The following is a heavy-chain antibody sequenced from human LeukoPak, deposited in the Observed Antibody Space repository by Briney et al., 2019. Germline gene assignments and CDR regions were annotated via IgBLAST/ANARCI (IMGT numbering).Heavy chain of an antibody. J-gene: IGHJ3*02. D-gene: IGHD6-19*01. Sequence: GASVKVSCKASGYTFTSYGISWVRQAPGQGLEWMGWISAYNGNTNYAQKLQGRVTMTTDTSTSTAYMELRSLRSDDTAVYYCAREQWLPLSDAFDIWGQGTMVTVSS. CDR2: ISAYNGNT. V-gene: IGHV1-18*01. CDR1: GYTFTSYG. CDR3: AREQWLPLSDAFDI.